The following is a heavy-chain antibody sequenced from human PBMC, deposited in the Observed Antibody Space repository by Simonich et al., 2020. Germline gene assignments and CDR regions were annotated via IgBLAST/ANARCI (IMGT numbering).Heavy chain of an antibody. CDR1: GYTFTGYY. J-gene: IGHJ6*03. CDR2: SKPNSGGT. CDR3: ARGGVQYYYYYMDV. V-gene: IGHV1-2*02. Sequence: QVQLVQSGAEVKKPGASVKVSCKASGYTFTGYYMHWVRQAPGQGLEWIRWSKPNSGGTNYAQKFQGRVTMTRETSISTAYMELSRLRSDDTAVYYCARGGVQYYYYYMDVWGKGTTVTVSS. D-gene: IGHD3-3*01.